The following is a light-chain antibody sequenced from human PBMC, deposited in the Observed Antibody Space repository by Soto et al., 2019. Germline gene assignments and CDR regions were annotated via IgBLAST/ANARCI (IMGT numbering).Light chain of an antibody. J-gene: IGKJ5*01. V-gene: IGKV3-20*01. CDR1: QSVSSNY. CDR3: QQYNSWPIT. CDR2: GAS. Sequence: EIVLTQSPGTLSLSPGERATLSCRASQSVSSNYIAWYQQRPGQAPRLVIYGASSRATGIPDRFSGSGSGTDFTLTISGLQSEDYAVYYCQQYNSWPITFGQGTRL.